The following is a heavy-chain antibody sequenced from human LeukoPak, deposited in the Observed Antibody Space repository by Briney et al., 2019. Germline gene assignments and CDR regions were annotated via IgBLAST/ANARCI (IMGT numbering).Heavy chain of an antibody. CDR2: TYYRSKWYN. Sequence: SQTLSLTCAISGDSVSSNSAAWNWIRQSPSRGLEWLGRTYYRSKWYNDYAVSVKIRITINPGTSKNQFSLQLNSVTPGDTAVYYCARVSGSYKHFDYWGQGTLVTVSS. CDR1: GDSVSSNSAA. D-gene: IGHD1-26*01. V-gene: IGHV6-1*01. CDR3: ARVSGSYKHFDY. J-gene: IGHJ4*02.